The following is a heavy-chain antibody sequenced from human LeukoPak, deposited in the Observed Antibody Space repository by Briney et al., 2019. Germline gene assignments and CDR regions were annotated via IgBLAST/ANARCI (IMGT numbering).Heavy chain of an antibody. CDR2: INQDGSEK. Sequence: GGSLRLSCAVSGSTSSRNFMSWVRQTPEKGLEWVANINQDGSEKNYVDSVKGRFTISRDNAKNSLFLQMNSLRAEDTAIYYCASGAGWESGYWGQGALVTVSS. CDR1: GSTSSRNF. J-gene: IGHJ4*02. D-gene: IGHD1-26*01. V-gene: IGHV3-7*01. CDR3: ASGAGWESGY.